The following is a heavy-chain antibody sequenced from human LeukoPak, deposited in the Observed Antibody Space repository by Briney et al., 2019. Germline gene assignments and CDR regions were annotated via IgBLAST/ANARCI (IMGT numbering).Heavy chain of an antibody. V-gene: IGHV2-5*01. CDR3: AHRRAGTFDY. J-gene: IGHJ4*01. Sequence: SGPTLVEPTPTLTLTCTFSGFSLSISGVGMAWIRQPPGKALEWLALVYWNDDKRYSPSLKSRLTIAKASSKDQVVLTMTNMDPVDTATYYCAHRRAGTFDYWGQGTLVTVSS. CDR1: GFSLSISGVG. D-gene: IGHD6-19*01. CDR2: VYWNDDK.